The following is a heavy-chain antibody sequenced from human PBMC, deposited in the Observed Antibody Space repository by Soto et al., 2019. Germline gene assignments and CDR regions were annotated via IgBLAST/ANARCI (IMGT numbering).Heavy chain of an antibody. D-gene: IGHD6-13*01. Sequence: ASVRVSCKASGYTFTSYAMHWVRQAPGQRLEWMGWINAGNGNTKYSQKFQGRVTITRDTSASTAYMELSSLRSEDTAVYYCVTNRAAAGTILSRNYYYGMDVWGQGTTVTVSS. V-gene: IGHV1-3*01. CDR2: INAGNGNT. CDR1: GYTFTSYA. J-gene: IGHJ6*02. CDR3: VTNRAAAGTILSRNYYYGMDV.